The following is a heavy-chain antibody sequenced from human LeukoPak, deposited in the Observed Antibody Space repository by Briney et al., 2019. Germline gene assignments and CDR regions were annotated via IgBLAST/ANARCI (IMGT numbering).Heavy chain of an antibody. D-gene: IGHD6-19*01. CDR1: GYTFTSYF. CDR2: INPRGGTT. J-gene: IGHJ5*02. Sequence: GASVKVSCKASGYTFTSYFMYWVRQAPGQGLEWMGLINPRGGTTRYAQKFQGRVTMTRDTSTSTVYMELSSLRSEDTAVYYCARGGEWLVRSGGYDWFDPWGQGTLVTVSS. V-gene: IGHV1-46*01. CDR3: ARGGEWLVRSGGYDWFDP.